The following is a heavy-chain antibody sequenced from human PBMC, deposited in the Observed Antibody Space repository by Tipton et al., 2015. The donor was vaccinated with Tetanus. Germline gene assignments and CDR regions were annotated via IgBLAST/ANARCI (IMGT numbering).Heavy chain of an antibody. CDR3: ARERSGGLDY. D-gene: IGHD1-26*01. Sequence: SLRLSCAASGFTFSSYAMSWVRQAPGKGLEWVSAISGSGGSTYYADSVKGRFTISRENAKNSLYLQMNSLRAGDTAVYYCARERSGGLDYWGQGTLVTVSS. J-gene: IGHJ4*02. V-gene: IGHV3-23*01. CDR1: GFTFSSYA. CDR2: ISGSGGST.